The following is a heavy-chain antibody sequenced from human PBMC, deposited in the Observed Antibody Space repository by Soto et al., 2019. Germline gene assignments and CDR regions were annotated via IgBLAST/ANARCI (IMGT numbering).Heavy chain of an antibody. CDR1: GYTFTSYG. D-gene: IGHD3-9*01. Sequence: QVQLVQSGAEVKKPGASVKVSCKASGYTFTSYGISWVRQAPGQGLERMGWISAYTGNTNYAQKLQGRVTMTPDTSTSTASMELRSRRSDDTAVYCCARDPGFRSAYWGQGTLVTVSS. J-gene: IGHJ4*02. CDR2: ISAYTGNT. V-gene: IGHV1-18*01. CDR3: ARDPGFRSAY.